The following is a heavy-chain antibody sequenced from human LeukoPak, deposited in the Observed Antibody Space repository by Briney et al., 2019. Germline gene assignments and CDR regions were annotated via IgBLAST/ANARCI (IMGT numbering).Heavy chain of an antibody. CDR2: ISSSGSTT. CDR1: GFTFSTYE. Sequence: GGSLRLSCAASGFTFSTYEMNWVRQAPGKRLEWVSHISSSGSTTYYADSVKGRFTISRDNAKNSLYLQMNSLRAEDTAVYYCASPQYYFDYWGQGTLVTVSS. J-gene: IGHJ4*02. V-gene: IGHV3-48*03. D-gene: IGHD5-24*01. CDR3: ASPQYYFDY.